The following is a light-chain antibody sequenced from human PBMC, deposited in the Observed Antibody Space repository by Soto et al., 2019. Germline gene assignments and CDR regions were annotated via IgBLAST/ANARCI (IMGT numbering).Light chain of an antibody. CDR2: WAS. Sequence: DFLMNQSPDSLAVSLGERSTINCKSSQTVLSNSNNKNYLAWFQQKPGQPPKLLISWASIRESGVPDRFSGSGSGTDFTLTISSLQAEDVAVYYCQQYHSDPITFGQGTRLEI. J-gene: IGKJ5*01. CDR1: QTVLSNSNNKNY. V-gene: IGKV4-1*01. CDR3: QQYHSDPIT.